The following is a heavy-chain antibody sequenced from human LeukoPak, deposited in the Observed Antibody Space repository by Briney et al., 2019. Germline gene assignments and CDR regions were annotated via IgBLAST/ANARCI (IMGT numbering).Heavy chain of an antibody. J-gene: IGHJ4*02. CDR3: ASLVTGTDRFDY. V-gene: IGHV3-30*04. D-gene: IGHD1-7*01. CDR2: ISNVGSNE. CDR1: GFAFSTYQ. Sequence: PGGSLRLSCAASGFAFSTYQMHWVRQAPGKGLGWVAVISNVGSNEYYADSVKGRFTISRDNSKNTLYLQMDSLRAEDTAVNYCASLVTGTDRFDYWGQGTLVTVSS.